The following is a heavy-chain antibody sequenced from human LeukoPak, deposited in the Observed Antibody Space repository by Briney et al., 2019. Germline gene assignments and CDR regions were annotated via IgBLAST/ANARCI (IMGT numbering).Heavy chain of an antibody. Sequence: SETLSLTCTVSGYSISSGHYWGWIRQPPGKGLEWIGSMYHSGSTYYNPPLKSRVTISEDTSKNQFSLKLRSVTAADTAVYYCARRGIAAAGYFDYWGQGTLVTVSS. V-gene: IGHV4-38-2*02. CDR2: MYHSGST. CDR1: GYSISSGHY. CDR3: ARRGIAAAGYFDY. D-gene: IGHD6-13*01. J-gene: IGHJ4*02.